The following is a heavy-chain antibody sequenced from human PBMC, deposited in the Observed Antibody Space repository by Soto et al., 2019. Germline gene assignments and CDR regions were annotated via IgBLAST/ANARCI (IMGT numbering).Heavy chain of an antibody. CDR2: IYNSGST. Sequence: QVQLQESDPGLVKPSETLSLTCTVSGGSISSYYWSWIRQPPGKGLEWIGYIYNSGSTNYNPSLKSRVTILVDRSKNQFSLKLSSVTAADTAVYYCARGRGSGSYYNDYYYYGMDVWGQGTTVTVSS. CDR3: ARGRGSGSYYNDYYYYGMDV. J-gene: IGHJ6*02. V-gene: IGHV4-59*01. D-gene: IGHD3-10*01. CDR1: GGSISSYY.